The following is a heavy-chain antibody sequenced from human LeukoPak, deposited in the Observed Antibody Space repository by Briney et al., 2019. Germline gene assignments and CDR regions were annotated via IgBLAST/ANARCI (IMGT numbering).Heavy chain of an antibody. J-gene: IGHJ3*02. Sequence: SETLSLTCAVSGYSISSGYYWGWIRQPPGKGLEWIGSIYHSGSTYYNPSLKSRVTISVDTSKNQFSLKLSSGTAADTAVYYCARPAGYFGSDAFDIWGQGTMVTVSS. CDR3: ARPAGYFGSDAFDI. CDR1: GYSISSGYY. D-gene: IGHD3-10*01. V-gene: IGHV4-38-2*01. CDR2: IYHSGST.